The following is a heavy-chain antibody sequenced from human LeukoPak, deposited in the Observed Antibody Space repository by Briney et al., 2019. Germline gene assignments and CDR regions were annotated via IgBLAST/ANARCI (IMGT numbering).Heavy chain of an antibody. CDR1: GGSISSGGYY. CDR3: AREVTSGYGGYNWFDP. J-gene: IGHJ5*02. CDR2: IFYSGST. Sequence: PSRTLSLPGPFSGGSISSGGYYGSWIRQHAGEGLGWIGYIFYSGSTYYNPPLATLVTISVLTSKNQFSLNLSSVTAADTAVYYCAREVTSGYGGYNWFDPWGQGTLVTVSS. V-gene: IGHV4-31*01. D-gene: IGHD5-12*01.